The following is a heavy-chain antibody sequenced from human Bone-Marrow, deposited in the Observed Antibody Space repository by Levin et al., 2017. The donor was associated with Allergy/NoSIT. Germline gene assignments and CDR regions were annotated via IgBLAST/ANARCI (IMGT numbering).Heavy chain of an antibody. J-gene: IGHJ4*02. CDR1: GFTFSSYA. V-gene: IGHV3-23*01. Sequence: PGGSLRLSCAASGFTFSSYAMSWVRQAPGKGLEWVSAISGSGGSTYYADSVKGRFTISRDNSKNTLYLQMNSLRAEDTAVYYCAKDMTSCSSTSCYGQLFDYWGQGTLVTVSS. CDR3: AKDMTSCSSTSCYGQLFDY. CDR2: ISGSGGST. D-gene: IGHD2-2*01.